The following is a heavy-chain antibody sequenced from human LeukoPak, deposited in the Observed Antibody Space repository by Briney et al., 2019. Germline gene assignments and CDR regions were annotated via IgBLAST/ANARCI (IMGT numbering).Heavy chain of an antibody. CDR2: INPKSGGT. Sequence: GVSVKVSCKTSGYTFIDYYLHRVRQTPGQGLEWMGRINPKSGGTDYARKFQGRVTMTRDTSITTAYMELSSLRSDDTAVYYCAREVAASDNSLVYWGQGTLVTVSS. V-gene: IGHV1-2*06. CDR3: AREVAASDNSLVY. J-gene: IGHJ4*02. D-gene: IGHD6-19*01. CDR1: GYTFIDYY.